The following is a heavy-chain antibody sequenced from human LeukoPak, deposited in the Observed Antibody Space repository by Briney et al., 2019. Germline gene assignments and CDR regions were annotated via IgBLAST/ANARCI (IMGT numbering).Heavy chain of an antibody. J-gene: IGHJ6*02. CDR2: INTNTGDP. Sequence: ASVKVSCKASGYTFTSYAMNWVRQAPGQGLEWMGWINTNTGDPTYAQGFSGRFVFSLDTSVSTAYLQISSLRAEDTAVYYCARPRGAAGTIEFYGMDVWGQGTTVTVSS. CDR1: GYTFTSYA. D-gene: IGHD6-13*01. CDR3: ARPRGAAGTIEFYGMDV. V-gene: IGHV7-4-1*02.